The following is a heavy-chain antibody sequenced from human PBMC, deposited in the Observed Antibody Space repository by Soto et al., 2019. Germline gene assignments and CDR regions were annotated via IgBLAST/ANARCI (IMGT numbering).Heavy chain of an antibody. J-gene: IGHJ4*02. Sequence: DVQLLESGGGLVQPEGSLRLSCAASGFTFSSYAMGWVRQGPGKGLEWVAVVSIGGSTHYADSVRGRFTISRDNSKNSLSLQMNSLAAEDTAVYFCAKRRGAGGHFAYWGQGALVTVSS. CDR2: VSIGGST. V-gene: IGHV3-23*01. CDR1: GFTFSSYA. CDR3: AKRRGAGGHFAY. D-gene: IGHD2-15*01.